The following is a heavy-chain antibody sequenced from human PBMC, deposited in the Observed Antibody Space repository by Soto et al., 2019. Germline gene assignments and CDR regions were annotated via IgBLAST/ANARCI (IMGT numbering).Heavy chain of an antibody. D-gene: IGHD2-15*01. CDR2: IIPIFGTA. V-gene: IGHV1-69*13. CDR3: ARAPVGYCSGGSCSNRWFDP. J-gene: IGHJ5*02. Sequence: SVKVSCKASGGTFSSNAISWVRQAPGQRLEWMGGIIPIFGTANYAQKFQGRVTITADESTSTAYMGLSSLRSEDTAVYYCARAPVGYCSGGSCSNRWFDPWGQGTLVTVSS. CDR1: GGTFSSNA.